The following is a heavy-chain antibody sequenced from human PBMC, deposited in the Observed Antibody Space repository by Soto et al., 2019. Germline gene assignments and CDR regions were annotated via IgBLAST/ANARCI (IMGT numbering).Heavy chain of an antibody. D-gene: IGHD6-13*01. J-gene: IGHJ4*02. CDR2: IIPIFGTA. CDR3: AREHRIAAAGREFDY. V-gene: IGHV1-69*13. Sequence: SVKVSCKASGGTFSSYAISWVRQAPGQGLEWMGGIIPIFGTANYAQKFQGRVTITADESTSTAYMELSSLRSEDTAVYYCAREHRIAAAGREFDYWGQGTLVTVSS. CDR1: GGTFSSYA.